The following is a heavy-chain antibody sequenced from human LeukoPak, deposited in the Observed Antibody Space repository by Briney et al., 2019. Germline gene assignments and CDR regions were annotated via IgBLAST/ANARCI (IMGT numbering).Heavy chain of an antibody. CDR2: IFHSGST. CDR3: ARDIASASGKFYFDY. Sequence: SETLSLTCTVSGGSISTSNYYWGWIRQPPGKGLEWIGTIFHSGSTYYNPSLKSRITISVDTSKNQFSLKLKSVTAADTAVYYCARDIASASGKFYFDYWGQGTQVTVSS. J-gene: IGHJ4*02. V-gene: IGHV4-39*07. D-gene: IGHD3-10*01. CDR1: GGSISTSNYY.